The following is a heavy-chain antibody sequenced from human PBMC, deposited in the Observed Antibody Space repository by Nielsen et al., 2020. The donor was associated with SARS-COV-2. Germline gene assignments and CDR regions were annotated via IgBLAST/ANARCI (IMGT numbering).Heavy chain of an antibody. CDR2: IYSGGST. J-gene: IGHJ4*02. V-gene: IGHV3-66*01. Sequence: GESLKISCAASGFTVSSNYMSWVRQAPGKGLEWVSVIYSGGSTYYADSVKGRFTISRDNSKNTLYLQMNSLRAEDTAVYYCARTQVGATPYFDYWGQVTLVTVSS. CDR1: GFTVSSNY. D-gene: IGHD1-26*01. CDR3: ARTQVGATPYFDY.